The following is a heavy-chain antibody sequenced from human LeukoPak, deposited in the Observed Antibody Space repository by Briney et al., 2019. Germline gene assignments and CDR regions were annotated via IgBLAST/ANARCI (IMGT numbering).Heavy chain of an antibody. D-gene: IGHD1-1*01. J-gene: IGHJ6*02. CDR2: ISYDGSNK. CDR3: AKEPQKNDYYYGMDV. V-gene: IGHV3-30*18. Sequence: GRSLRLSCAASGFTFSSYRMHWVRQAPGKGLEWVAVISYDGSNKYYADSVKGRFTISRDNSKNTLYLQMNSLRAEDTAVYYCAKEPQKNDYYYGMDVWGQGTTVTVSS. CDR1: GFTFSSYR.